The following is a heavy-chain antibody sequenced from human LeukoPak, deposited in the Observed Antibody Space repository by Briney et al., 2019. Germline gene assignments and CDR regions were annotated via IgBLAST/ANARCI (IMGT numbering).Heavy chain of an antibody. CDR1: GFTFSSYA. J-gene: IGHJ4*02. D-gene: IGHD3-22*01. CDR2: ISTSGRT. V-gene: IGHV3-23*01. Sequence: GGSLRLSCAASGFTFSSYAMSWVRQAPGKGLEWVSAISTSGRTHYADSVQGRFTISRDNSKNTLSLHMNSLRAEDTALYYCARDLDSSGYYHVVDSWGQGALVTVSS. CDR3: ARDLDSSGYYHVVDS.